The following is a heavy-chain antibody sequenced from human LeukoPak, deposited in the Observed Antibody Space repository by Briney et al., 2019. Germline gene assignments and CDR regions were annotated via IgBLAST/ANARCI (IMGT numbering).Heavy chain of an antibody. V-gene: IGHV3-23*01. CDR3: AILRGYSSSRDY. D-gene: IGHD6-13*01. J-gene: IGHJ4*02. CDR1: GFTFSSYA. CDR2: ISGSGGST. Sequence: GGSLRLSCAASGFTFSSYAMSWVRQAPGKGLEWVSAISGSGGSTYYADSVKGRFTISRDNSKNTLYLQMSSLRAEDTAVYYCAILRGYSSSRDYWGQGTLVTVSS.